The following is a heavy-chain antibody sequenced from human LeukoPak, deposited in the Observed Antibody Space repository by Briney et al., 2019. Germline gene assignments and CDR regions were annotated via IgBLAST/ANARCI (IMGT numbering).Heavy chain of an antibody. CDR3: ARAESSIYYYYGMDV. J-gene: IGHJ6*02. D-gene: IGHD2-2*01. Sequence: SVKVSCKASGGTFSSYAISWVRQAPGQGLEWMGRIIPILGIANYAQKFQGRVTITADKSTSTAYMELSSLRSEDTAVYYCARAESSIYYYYGMDVWGQGTTVTVSS. CDR2: IIPILGIA. V-gene: IGHV1-69*04. CDR1: GGTFSSYA.